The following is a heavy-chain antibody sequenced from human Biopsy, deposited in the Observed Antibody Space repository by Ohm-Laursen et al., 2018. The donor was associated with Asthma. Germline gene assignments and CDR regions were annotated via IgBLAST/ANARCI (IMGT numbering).Heavy chain of an antibody. Sequence: SSVKVSCKTSGYTFNSAGITWVRQVPGQGLEWMGWISVYNGNTRVAQKLQDRVTMITDTSTSTAYMELRSLRSDDTAVYFCARAVDYSHYYGIDVWGQGTTVTVS. CDR2: ISVYNGNT. V-gene: IGHV1-18*01. D-gene: IGHD3-10*01. J-gene: IGHJ6*02. CDR1: GYTFNSAG. CDR3: ARAVDYSHYYGIDV.